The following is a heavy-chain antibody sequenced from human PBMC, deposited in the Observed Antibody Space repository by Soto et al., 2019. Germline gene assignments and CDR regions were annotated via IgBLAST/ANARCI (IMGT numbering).Heavy chain of an antibody. D-gene: IGHD4-17*01. V-gene: IGHV3-21*01. CDR1: GFTFSSYS. J-gene: IGHJ5*02. CDR2: ISSSSIYI. Sequence: GGSLRLSCAASGFTFSSYSMNWVRQAPGKGLEWVSSISSSSIYIYYADSVRGRFTISRDNAKNSLYLQMNSLRAEDTAVYYCVYGDYVRWFDPWGQGTLVTVSS. CDR3: VYGDYVRWFDP.